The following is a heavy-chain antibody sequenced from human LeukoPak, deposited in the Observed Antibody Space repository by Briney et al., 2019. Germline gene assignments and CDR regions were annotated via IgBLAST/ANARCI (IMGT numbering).Heavy chain of an antibody. CDR2: INPNRGGT. D-gene: IGHD2-15*01. CDR1: GYTFTGYY. Sequence: GASVKVSCKASGYTFTGYYMHWVRQAPGQGLEWMGWINPNRGGTNYAQKFQGRVTMTRDTSISTAYMELSRLRSDDTAVYYCARERYCSGGSCDYYGMDVWGQGTTVTVSS. CDR3: ARERYCSGGSCDYYGMDV. J-gene: IGHJ6*02. V-gene: IGHV1-2*02.